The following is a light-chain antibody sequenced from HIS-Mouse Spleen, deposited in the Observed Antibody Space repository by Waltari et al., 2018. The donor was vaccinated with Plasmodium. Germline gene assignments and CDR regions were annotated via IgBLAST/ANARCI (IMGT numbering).Light chain of an antibody. Sequence: EIVMTQSPATLSVSPGERATLPCRASQSVSSNLAWYQQKPGQAPRLLIYGASTRATGIPARFSGSGSGTEFTLTISSLQSEDFAVYDCQQYNNWSFTFGPGTKVDIK. CDR1: QSVSSN. J-gene: IGKJ3*01. CDR2: GAS. CDR3: QQYNNWSFT. V-gene: IGKV3-15*01.